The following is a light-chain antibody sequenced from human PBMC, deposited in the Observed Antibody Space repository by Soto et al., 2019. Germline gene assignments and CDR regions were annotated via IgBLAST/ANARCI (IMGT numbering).Light chain of an antibody. CDR1: QSVGTF. CDR2: DAS. Sequence: EIVLTQSSAILSLSPGERATLSCRASQSVGTFLGWYQQKPGQAPRLIIYDASNRATGVPARFSGTGSGTDFALTISSVEPEDFAVYYCQHRTNWPRTFGQGTKLDIK. CDR3: QHRTNWPRT. J-gene: IGKJ2*01. V-gene: IGKV3-11*01.